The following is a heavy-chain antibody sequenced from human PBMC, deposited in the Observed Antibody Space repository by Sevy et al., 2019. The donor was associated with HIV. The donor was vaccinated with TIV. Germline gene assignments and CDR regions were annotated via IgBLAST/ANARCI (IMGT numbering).Heavy chain of an antibody. Sequence: GESLKISCAASGFTFSSYAMSWVRQAPGKGLEWVSAISGSGGSTYYADSVKGRFTISRDNSKNTLYLRMNSLRAEDTAAYYCAKPRRSGSSPPYFDYWGQGTLVTVSS. D-gene: IGHD1-26*01. V-gene: IGHV3-23*01. J-gene: IGHJ4*02. CDR2: ISGSGGST. CDR3: AKPRRSGSSPPYFDY. CDR1: GFTFSSYA.